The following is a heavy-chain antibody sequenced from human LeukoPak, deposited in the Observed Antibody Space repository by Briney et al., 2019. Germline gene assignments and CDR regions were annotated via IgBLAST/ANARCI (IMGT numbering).Heavy chain of an antibody. V-gene: IGHV3-21*01. CDR1: GFTFSSYS. J-gene: IGHJ4*02. CDR3: ARVEATVTSNVFDY. D-gene: IGHD4-17*01. CDR2: ISSRSSYI. Sequence: GGSLRLSCAASGFTFSSYSMNWVRQAPGKGLEWVSSISSRSSYIYYADSVKGRFTISRDNAKKSLYLQMNSLRAEDTAIYYCARVEATVTSNVFDYWGQGTLATVSS.